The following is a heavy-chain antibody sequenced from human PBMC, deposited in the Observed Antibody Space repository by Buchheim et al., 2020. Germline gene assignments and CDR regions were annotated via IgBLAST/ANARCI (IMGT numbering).Heavy chain of an antibody. CDR2: ISSSGSTI. CDR1: GFTFSSYE. Sequence: EVQLVESGGDLVQPGGSLRLSCAASGFTFSSYEMTWVRQAPGKGLEWVSYISSSGSTIYYADSVKGRFTISRDNAKNSLYLQMNSLRAEDTAVYYCARDAPRCSGGSCYPDYWGQGTL. J-gene: IGHJ4*02. D-gene: IGHD2-15*01. CDR3: ARDAPRCSGGSCYPDY. V-gene: IGHV3-48*03.